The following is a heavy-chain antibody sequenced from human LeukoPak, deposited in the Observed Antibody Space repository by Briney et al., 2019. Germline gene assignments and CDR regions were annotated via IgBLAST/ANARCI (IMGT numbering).Heavy chain of an antibody. J-gene: IGHJ3*02. CDR1: GYSFTSYW. CDR3: ARLQQIRASRGAFDI. D-gene: IGHD1-26*01. V-gene: IGHV5-51*01. Sequence: GESLKISCKGSGYSFTSYWIGWVRQMPGKGLEWMGIIYPGDSDTRYSPSFQGQVTISADKSISTAYLQWSSLKASDTAMYYCARLQQIRASRGAFDIWGQGTMVTVSS. CDR2: IYPGDSDT.